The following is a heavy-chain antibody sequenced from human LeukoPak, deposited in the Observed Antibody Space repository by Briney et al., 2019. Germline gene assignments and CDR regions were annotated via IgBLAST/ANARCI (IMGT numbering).Heavy chain of an antibody. CDR2: IYGGDSDT. CDR1: GYSFNMYW. J-gene: IGHJ4*02. V-gene: IGHV5-51*01. Sequence: GESLKISCKASGYSFNMYWIGWVRQMPGKGLEWMGIIYGGDSDTRYNPSFQGQVTISADKFTSTAYLQWSSLKASDTAMYYCARLRSHYFDYWGQGTLVTVSS. CDR3: ARLRSHYFDY.